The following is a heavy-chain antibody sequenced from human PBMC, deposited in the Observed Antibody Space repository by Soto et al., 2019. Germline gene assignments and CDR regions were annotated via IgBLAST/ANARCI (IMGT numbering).Heavy chain of an antibody. J-gene: IGHJ5*02. CDR1: GGSFSGYY. V-gene: IGHV4-34*01. CDR3: ARGIVVAPAARRNWFDP. Sequence: QVQLQQWGAGLLKPSETLSLTCAVYGGSFSGYYWSWIRQPPGKGLEWIGEINHSGSTNYNPSLKSRVTISVDTSKNQFSLKLSSVTAADTAVYYCARGIVVAPAARRNWFDPWGQGTLVTVSS. D-gene: IGHD2-2*01. CDR2: INHSGST.